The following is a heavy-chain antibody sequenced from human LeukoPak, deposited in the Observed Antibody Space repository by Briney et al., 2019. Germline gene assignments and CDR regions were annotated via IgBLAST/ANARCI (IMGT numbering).Heavy chain of an antibody. CDR1: GASISSHY. V-gene: IGHV4-59*11. CDR3: AREGGGQGHGWHYDV. CDR2: IHYSGYT. D-gene: IGHD2-15*01. Sequence: SETLSLTCTVSGASISSHYWSWIRQPPGKGLEWIGYIHYSGYTKYNPSLKSRVTMSVDTSKNQFSLKLPSVTGADTAVYYCAREGGGQGHGWHYDVWGRGTLVTVSS. J-gene: IGHJ2*01.